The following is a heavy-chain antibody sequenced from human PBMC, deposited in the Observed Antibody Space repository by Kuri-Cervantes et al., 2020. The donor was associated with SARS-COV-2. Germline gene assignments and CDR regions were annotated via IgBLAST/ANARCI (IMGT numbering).Heavy chain of an antibody. CDR2: ISWDGGST. CDR1: GFTFSSYW. CDR3: TKDHNMDV. V-gene: IGHV3-43*01. J-gene: IGHJ6*02. Sequence: GGSLRLSCAASGFTFSSYWMHWVRQAPGKGLEWVSLISWDGGSTYYADSVKGRFTISRDNSKNSLYLQMTRLRTEDTALYYCTKDHNMDVWGQGTTVTVSS.